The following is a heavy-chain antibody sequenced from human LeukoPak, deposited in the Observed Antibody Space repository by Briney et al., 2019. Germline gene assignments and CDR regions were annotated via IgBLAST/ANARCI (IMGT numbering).Heavy chain of an antibody. CDR1: GFIFSNYG. D-gene: IGHD6-19*01. V-gene: IGHV3-30*02. CDR3: AKDVVGHQWVENY. Sequence: GGSLRLSCAASGFIFSNYGMHWVRQAPGKGLEWVAFIHYDGPEKYYGDSVRGQFTISRDNSKNTVYLQMNSLRVEDTAVYYCAKDVVGHQWVENYWGQGTLVTVSS. J-gene: IGHJ4*02. CDR2: IHYDGPEK.